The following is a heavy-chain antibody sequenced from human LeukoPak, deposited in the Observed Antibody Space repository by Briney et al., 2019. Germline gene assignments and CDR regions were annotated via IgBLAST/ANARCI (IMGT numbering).Heavy chain of an antibody. CDR1: GYTFTGYY. Sequence: ASVKVSCKASGYTFTGYYMHWVRQAPGQGLEWMGWISAYNGNTNYAQKLQGRVTMTTDTSTSTAYMELRSLRSDDTAVYYCARAAVVVVAATWLGYYYGMDVWGKETTVTVSS. V-gene: IGHV1-18*04. J-gene: IGHJ6*04. CDR3: ARAAVVVVAATWLGYYYGMDV. D-gene: IGHD2-15*01. CDR2: ISAYNGNT.